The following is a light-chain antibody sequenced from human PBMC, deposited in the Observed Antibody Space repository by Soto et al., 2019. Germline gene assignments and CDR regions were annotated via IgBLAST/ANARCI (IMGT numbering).Light chain of an antibody. V-gene: IGKV3D-20*02. CDR1: QSVSSSY. J-gene: IGKJ5*01. CDR2: DAS. Sequence: EIVLTQSPGTLSLSPGERATLSCRASQSVSSSYLAWYQQKPGQAPRLLIYDASTRATGIPARFSGTGSGTDFTLAISSLDPKDFAIYYCQQCVDWPPTFGQGTRREIK. CDR3: QQCVDWPPT.